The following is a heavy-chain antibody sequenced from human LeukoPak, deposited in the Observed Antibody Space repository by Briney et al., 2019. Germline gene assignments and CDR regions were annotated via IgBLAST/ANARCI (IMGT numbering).Heavy chain of an antibody. CDR3: TRPSAQWLHAFDI. CDR1: GFTFSNAW. J-gene: IGHJ3*02. V-gene: IGHV3-15*01. CDR2: IKSKTDGGTT. Sequence: GGSLRLSCAASGFTFSNAWMSWVRQAPGKGLEWVGRIKSKTDGGTTDYAAPVKGRFTISRDDSKNTLYLQMNSLKTEDTAVYYCTRPSAQWLHAFDIWGQGTMVTVSS. D-gene: IGHD6-19*01.